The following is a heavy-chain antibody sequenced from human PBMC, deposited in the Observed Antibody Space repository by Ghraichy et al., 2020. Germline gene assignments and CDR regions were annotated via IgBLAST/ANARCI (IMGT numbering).Heavy chain of an antibody. D-gene: IGHD2-2*01. V-gene: IGHV4-59*08. J-gene: IGHJ1*01. CDR1: GGSISSYY. Sequence: SETLSLTCTVSGGSISSYYWSWIRQPPGKGLEWIGYIYYSGSTNYNPSLKSRVTISVDTSKNQFSLKLSSVTAADTAVYYCAGGRYQLPNHGYFQHWGQGTLVTVSS. CDR3: AGGRYQLPNHGYFQH. CDR2: IYYSGST.